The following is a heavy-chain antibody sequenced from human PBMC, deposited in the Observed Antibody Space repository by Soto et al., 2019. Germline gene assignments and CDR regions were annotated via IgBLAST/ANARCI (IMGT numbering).Heavy chain of an antibody. D-gene: IGHD3-10*01. J-gene: IGHJ4*02. Sequence: SETLSPTCTVSGGSISSSYWSWIRQPPGKGLEWIGYIYYSGSTNYNPSLKSRVTISVDTSKNQFSLKLSSVTAADTAVYYWARAGSYQDYFDYWGQGTLVTVS. CDR3: ARAGSYQDYFDY. V-gene: IGHV4-59*01. CDR1: GGSISSSY. CDR2: IYYSGST.